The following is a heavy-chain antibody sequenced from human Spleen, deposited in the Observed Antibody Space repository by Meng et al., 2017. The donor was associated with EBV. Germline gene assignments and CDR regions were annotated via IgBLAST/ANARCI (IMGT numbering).Heavy chain of an antibody. J-gene: IGHJ4*02. D-gene: IGHD2-8*02. Sequence: QLKLQESGPRLVRPSETLSLTCGVSGASISDSSAYWGWIRQSPRKGLEWIGTISSSGSTFYNPSLESRLTLSVDTTENHFALKLTSVTAADTAMYYCARHTGDFDYWGQGALVTVSS. CDR3: ARHTGDFDY. V-gene: IGHV4-39*01. CDR2: ISSSGST. CDR1: GASISDSSAY.